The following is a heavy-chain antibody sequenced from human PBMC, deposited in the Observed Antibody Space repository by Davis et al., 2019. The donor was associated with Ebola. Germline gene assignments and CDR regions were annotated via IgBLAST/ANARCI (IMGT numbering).Heavy chain of an antibody. D-gene: IGHD6-6*01. Sequence: ESLKLSCAASGFTFSSYHMNWVRQTPGKVLEWISYHSGDYLNIWYAASVKGRFTISRDTAKNSLYLQMNSLRDEDAAIYYCAKDLHVLGMDVWGQGTTVTVSS. J-gene: IGHJ6*02. CDR3: AKDLHVLGMDV. V-gene: IGHV3-48*02. CDR2: HSGDYLNI. CDR1: GFTFSSYH.